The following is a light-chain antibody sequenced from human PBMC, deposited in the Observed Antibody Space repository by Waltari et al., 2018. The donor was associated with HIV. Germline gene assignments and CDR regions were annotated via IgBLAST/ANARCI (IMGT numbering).Light chain of an antibody. CDR2: NNN. CDR1: NSNIGSDT. V-gene: IGLV1-44*01. J-gene: IGLJ2*01. Sequence: QSVLTQPPSASGTPGHRVTISCSGRNSNIGSDTVHWYQQLPGTAPKLLIYNNNQRPSGVSDRFSGSKSGTSASLAISGLQAEDEADYYCAAWDDSLNAHVLFGGGTKLTVL. CDR3: AAWDDSLNAHVL.